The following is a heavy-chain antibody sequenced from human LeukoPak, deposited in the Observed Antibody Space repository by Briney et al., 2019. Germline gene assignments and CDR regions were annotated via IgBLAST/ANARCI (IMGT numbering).Heavy chain of an antibody. D-gene: IGHD3-16*02. CDR1: IHPPRSGRNY. V-gene: IGHV4-31*03. Sequence: FRTPSLTRSVFIHPPRSGRNYCTSLTQRPSKVLEWIVYIYYVGNTNYNPSLKSRLSMSVDTSNNQFSLRLTSVTAADTAVYYCARVEVIGSTRYFDYWGQGAMVSVSS. CDR2: IYYVGNT. J-gene: IGHJ4*02. CDR3: ARVEVIGSTRYFDY.